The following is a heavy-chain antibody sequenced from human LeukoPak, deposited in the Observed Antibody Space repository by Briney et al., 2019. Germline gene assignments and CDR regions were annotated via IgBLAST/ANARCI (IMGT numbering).Heavy chain of an antibody. CDR1: GFTFSSYW. D-gene: IGHD2-2*01. CDR2: IKQDGSEK. V-gene: IGHV3-7*01. CDR3: ALGGSTSCYYDY. J-gene: IGHJ4*02. Sequence: PGRSLRLSCAASGFTFSSYWMSWVRQAPGKGLEWVANIKQDGSEKYYVDSVKGRFTISRDNAKNSLYLQMNSLRAEDTAVYYCALGGSTSCYYDYWGQGTLVTVSS.